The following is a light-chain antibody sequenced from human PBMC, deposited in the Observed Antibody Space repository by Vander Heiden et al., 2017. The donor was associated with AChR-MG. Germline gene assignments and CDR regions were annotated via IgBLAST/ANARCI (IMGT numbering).Light chain of an antibody. CDR2: EVT. CDR1: STDVRSLNL. CDR3: CSYAGNSRLV. V-gene: IGLV2-23*02. Sequence: SALTQPASVSGAPGHSITIPCTGTSTDVRSLNLVSGYEQPPAKAPKLLISEVTKRPSGVSNRFSASKSGNTASLTISGLQEEDEADYYCCSYAGNSRLVFGTGTKVTVL. J-gene: IGLJ1*01.